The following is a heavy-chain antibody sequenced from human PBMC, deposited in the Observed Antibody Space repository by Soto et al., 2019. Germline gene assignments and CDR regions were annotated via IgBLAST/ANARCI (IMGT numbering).Heavy chain of an antibody. J-gene: IGHJ6*02. CDR3: ARSTTMLTPSRSDGMDV. V-gene: IGHV1-18*01. D-gene: IGHD4-4*01. CDR2: ISGYNGNT. Sequence: QVQLVQSGAEVKKPGASVKVSCKASGYMFTSYGISWVRQAPGQGLEWMGWISGYNGNTKSAQKFQGRLTMTTDTSTSTAYMELRSLRSYDTAMYYCARSTTMLTPSRSDGMDVWGQGTTVNVSS. CDR1: GYMFTSYG.